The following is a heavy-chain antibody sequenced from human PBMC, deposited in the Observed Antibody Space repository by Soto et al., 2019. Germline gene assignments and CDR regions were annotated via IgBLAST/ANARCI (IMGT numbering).Heavy chain of an antibody. J-gene: IGHJ6*02. CDR3: ARDRKKTYFYNYGLDV. CDR1: GGSVSVYY. Sequence: KPSETLSLTCAVYGGSVSVYYWGWVRQPPGKGLEWLGEVSHSGSPKYNPSLKSRVIMSIDTSKNQFSLNLTSVTAADTAVYYCARDRKKTYFYNYGLDVWGQGTAVTVSS. CDR2: VSHSGSP. V-gene: IGHV4-34*01.